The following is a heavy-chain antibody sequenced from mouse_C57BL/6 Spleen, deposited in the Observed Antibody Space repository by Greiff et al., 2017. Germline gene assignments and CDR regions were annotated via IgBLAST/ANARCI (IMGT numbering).Heavy chain of an antibody. Sequence: QVTLKESGPGILQPSQTLSLTCSFSGFSLSTFGMGVGWIRQPSGKGLEGLAHIWWDDDKYYNPALKSRLTISKDTSKNQVFLKIANVDTEDTATYYCARIGNYYGSSSFDYWGQGTTLTVSS. J-gene: IGHJ2*01. D-gene: IGHD1-1*01. CDR3: ARIGNYYGSSSFDY. CDR1: GFSLSTFGMG. V-gene: IGHV8-8*01. CDR2: IWWDDDK.